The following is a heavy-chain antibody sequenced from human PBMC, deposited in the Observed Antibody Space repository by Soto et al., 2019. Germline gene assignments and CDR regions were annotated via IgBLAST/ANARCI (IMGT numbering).Heavy chain of an antibody. CDR3: ARERRLGSNYYYGMDV. J-gene: IGHJ6*02. CDR2: IYYSGST. V-gene: IGHV4-30-4*01. D-gene: IGHD6-25*01. Sequence: SETLSLTCTVSGCSISSGDYYWSWIRQPPGKGLEWIGYIYYSGSTYYNPSLKSRVTISVDTSKNQFSLKLSSVTAADTAVYYCARERRLGSNYYYGMDVWGQGTTVTVSS. CDR1: GCSISSGDYY.